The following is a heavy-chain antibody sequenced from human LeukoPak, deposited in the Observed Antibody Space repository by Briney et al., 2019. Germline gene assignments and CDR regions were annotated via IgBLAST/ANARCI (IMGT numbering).Heavy chain of an antibody. V-gene: IGHV3-21*01. CDR3: ARDPPYYDSSGYYYDY. CDR1: GFTSSTYS. J-gene: IGHJ4*02. CDR2: ISGSSIYI. D-gene: IGHD3-22*01. Sequence: PGGSLRLSCAASGFTSSTYSMNWVRQAPGKGLEWVSSISGSSIYIYYADSVKGRFTISRDNAKNSLYLQMNSLRAEDTAVYYCARDPPYYDSSGYYYDYWGQGTLVTVSS.